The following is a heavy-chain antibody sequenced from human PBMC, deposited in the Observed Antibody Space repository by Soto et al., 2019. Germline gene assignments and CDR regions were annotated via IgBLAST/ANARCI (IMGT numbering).Heavy chain of an antibody. V-gene: IGHV3-53*01. CDR2: MYSGGTT. D-gene: IGHD4-4*01. CDR3: ARNGWGMATVGM. Sequence: EVHLVESGGGLVQPAGSVRLSCAASGFTVSNNYMIWFRLPPGKGLEWVSLMYSGGTTYYADSVKGRFTISRDNSKTTLYLQMNSLRVEDTAVYYCARNGWGMATVGMWGPGTLVTVSS. CDR1: GFTVSNNY. J-gene: IGHJ4*02.